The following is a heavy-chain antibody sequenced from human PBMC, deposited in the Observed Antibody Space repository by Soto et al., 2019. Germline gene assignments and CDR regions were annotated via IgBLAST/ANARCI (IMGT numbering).Heavy chain of an antibody. CDR1: GGTFSSYA. V-gene: IGHV1-69*01. Sequence: QVQLVQSGAEVKKPGSSVKVSCKASGGTFSSYAISWVRQAPGQGLEWMGGNIPNFGTANYAQKFQGRVTITADEPTSTANMELSSLRSEDTAVYYCARGGGMATIPWYFDLWGRGTLVTVSS. CDR3: ARGGGMATIPWYFDL. CDR2: NIPNFGTA. J-gene: IGHJ2*01. D-gene: IGHD5-12*01.